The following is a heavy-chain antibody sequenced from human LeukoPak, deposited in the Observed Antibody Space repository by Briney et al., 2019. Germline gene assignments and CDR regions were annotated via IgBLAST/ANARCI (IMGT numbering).Heavy chain of an antibody. CDR3: ATELLSRCSGGSCPAEEYYFDY. Sequence: SVKVSCKVSGYTLTELSMHWVRQAPGKGLEWMGGFDPEDGETIYAQKFQGRVTMTEDTSTDTAYMELSSLRSEDTAVYYCATELLSRCSGGSCPAEEYYFDYWGQGTLVTVSS. D-gene: IGHD2-15*01. CDR2: FDPEDGET. J-gene: IGHJ4*02. CDR1: GYTLTELS. V-gene: IGHV1-24*01.